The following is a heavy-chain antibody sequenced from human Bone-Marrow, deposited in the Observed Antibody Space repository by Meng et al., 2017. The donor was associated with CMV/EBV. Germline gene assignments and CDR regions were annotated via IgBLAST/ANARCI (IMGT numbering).Heavy chain of an antibody. V-gene: IGHV3-30*02. D-gene: IGHD2-2*02. CDR3: AKTARGYCSSTSCYNREDSYWYFDL. CDR1: GFTFADHA. Sequence: GESLKISCTASGFTFADHAITWVRQAPGKGLEWVAFIRYDGSNKYYADSVKGRFTISRDNSKNTLYLQMNSLRAEDTAVYYCAKTARGYCSSTSCYNREDSYWYFDLWGRGTLVTVSS. J-gene: IGHJ2*01. CDR2: IRYDGSNK.